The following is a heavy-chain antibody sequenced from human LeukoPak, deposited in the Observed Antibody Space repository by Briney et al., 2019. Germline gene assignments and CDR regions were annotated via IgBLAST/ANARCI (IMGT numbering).Heavy chain of an antibody. Sequence: GGSLRLSCAASGFTFSSYNVNWVRQAPGKGLEWVSSISSSSSYIYYADSVKGRFTISRDNAKNSLYLQMNSLRAEDTAAYYCARDSNYYGSGSYSRFDYWGQGTLVTVSS. D-gene: IGHD3-10*01. CDR2: ISSSSSYI. J-gene: IGHJ4*02. CDR3: ARDSNYYGSGSYSRFDY. CDR1: GFTFSSYN. V-gene: IGHV3-21*01.